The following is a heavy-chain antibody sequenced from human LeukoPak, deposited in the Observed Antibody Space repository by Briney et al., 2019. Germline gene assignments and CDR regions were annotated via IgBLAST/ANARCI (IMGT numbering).Heavy chain of an antibody. CDR2: INPNSGGT. D-gene: IGHD7-27*01. CDR3: ARIWGKDYYYYMDV. CDR1: GYTFTGYY. Sequence: ASVKVSCKASGYTFTGYYIHWVRQAPGQGLEWMGRINPNSGGTNYAQKFQGRVTMTRDTSIRTAYMELSRLRSDDTAVYYCARIWGKDYYYYMDVWGKGTTVTVSS. V-gene: IGHV1-2*06. J-gene: IGHJ6*03.